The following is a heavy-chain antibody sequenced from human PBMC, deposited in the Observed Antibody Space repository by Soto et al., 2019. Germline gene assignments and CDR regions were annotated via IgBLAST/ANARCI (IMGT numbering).Heavy chain of an antibody. CDR2: IYPGDSDT. Sequence: PGESLKISCKGSGYTFTNYWIGWVRQMPGKGLEWMGIIYPGDSDTKYNPSFQGQVTISADKSITTTYLRWTSLKASDTAIYSCATYRKFFQIWGQGTKVTVSS. V-gene: IGHV5-51*01. J-gene: IGHJ3*02. CDR3: ATYRKFFQI. CDR1: GYTFTNYW.